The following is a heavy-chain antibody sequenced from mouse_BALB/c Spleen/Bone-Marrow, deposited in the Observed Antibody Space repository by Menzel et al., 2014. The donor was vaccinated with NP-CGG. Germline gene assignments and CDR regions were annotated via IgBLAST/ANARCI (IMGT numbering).Heavy chain of an antibody. CDR3: GRYEGSGWDGMDY. Sequence: EVQRVESGGGLVKPGGSLKLSCAASGFTFSTSTMSWVRQTPEKRLEWVATISSGGGSIYYPDSVKGRFTISRDNAKTSVCLQMSSVRSEDTALYDCGRYEGSGWDGMDYWGQGTSVTVSS. J-gene: IGHJ4*01. V-gene: IGHV5-9*03. CDR2: ISSGGGSI. D-gene: IGHD1-1*01. CDR1: GFTFSTST.